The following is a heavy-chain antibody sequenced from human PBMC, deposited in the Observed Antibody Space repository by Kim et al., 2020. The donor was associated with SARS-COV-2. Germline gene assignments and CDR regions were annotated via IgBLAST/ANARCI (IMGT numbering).Heavy chain of an antibody. CDR2: INAGNGNT. V-gene: IGHV1-3*01. CDR1: GYTFTSYA. CDR3: ARDRYDILISRIDAFDI. D-gene: IGHD3-9*01. J-gene: IGHJ3*02. Sequence: ASVKVSCKASGYTFTSYAMHWVRQAPGQRLEWMGWINAGNGNTKYSQKFQGRVTITRDTSASTAYMELSSLRSEDTAVYYCARDRYDILISRIDAFDIWGEGATVTLSS.